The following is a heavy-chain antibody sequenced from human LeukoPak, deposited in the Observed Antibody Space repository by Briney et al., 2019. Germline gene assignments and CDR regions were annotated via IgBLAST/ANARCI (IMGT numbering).Heavy chain of an antibody. V-gene: IGHV4-39*01. CDR1: GGSISSYY. J-gene: IGHJ5*02. CDR2: IYYRGST. Sequence: SETLSLSCTVSGGSISSYYWGWIRQPPGKGLEWIGSIYYRGSTYYNPSLKSRVTISVDTYKNQFSLKLRSVTAADTAVYYCARHRDIVVVVAAPNWFDPWGQGTLVTVSS. D-gene: IGHD2-15*01. CDR3: ARHRDIVVVVAAPNWFDP.